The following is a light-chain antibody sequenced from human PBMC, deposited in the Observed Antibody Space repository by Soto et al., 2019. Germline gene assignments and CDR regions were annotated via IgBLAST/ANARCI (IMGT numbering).Light chain of an antibody. CDR1: SGHRSYA. V-gene: IGLV4-69*01. Sequence: QLVLTQSPSASASLGASVKLTCTLSSGHRSYAIAWHQQQPEKGPRYLMKLNSDGSHSKGDGIPDRFSGSSSGAERYLTISSLQSGDEADYYRQTWGTGIQVFGGGTKLTVL. CDR3: QTWGTGIQV. J-gene: IGLJ3*02. CDR2: LNSDGSH.